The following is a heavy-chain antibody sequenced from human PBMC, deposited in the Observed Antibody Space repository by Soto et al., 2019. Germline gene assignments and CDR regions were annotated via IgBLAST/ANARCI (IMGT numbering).Heavy chain of an antibody. V-gene: IGHV3-7*01. CDR2: IKQDGSEK. J-gene: IGHJ6*02. D-gene: IGHD3-10*01. CDR3: ARELRGSGSYYPYYYYYGMDV. CDR1: GFTFSSYW. Sequence: GGSLRLSCAASGFTFSSYWMSWVRQAPGKGLEWVANIKQDGSEKYYVDSVKGRFTISRDNAKNSLYLQMNSLRAEDTAVYYCARELRGSGSYYPYYYYYGMDVWGQGTTVTVSS.